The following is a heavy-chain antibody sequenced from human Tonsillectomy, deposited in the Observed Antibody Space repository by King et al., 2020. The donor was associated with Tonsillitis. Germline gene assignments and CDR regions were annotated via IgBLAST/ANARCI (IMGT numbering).Heavy chain of an antibody. CDR3: ARDYDFWSGLAHAFDI. Sequence: VQLVESGGGVVQPGRSLRLSCAASGFTFSSYGMHWVRQAPGKGREWVAVIWYDGSNKYYADSVKGRFTISRDNSKNTLYLQMNSLRAEDTAVYYCARDYDFWSGLAHAFDIWGQGTMVTVSS. J-gene: IGHJ3*02. V-gene: IGHV3-33*01. CDR1: GFTFSSYG. CDR2: IWYDGSNK. D-gene: IGHD3-3*01.